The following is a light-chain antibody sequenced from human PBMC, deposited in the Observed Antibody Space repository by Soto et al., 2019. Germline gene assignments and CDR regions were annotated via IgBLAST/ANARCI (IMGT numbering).Light chain of an antibody. CDR2: DAS. CDR3: HHEHT. J-gene: IGKJ2*01. V-gene: IGKV3-11*01. CDR1: QSVGNY. Sequence: EIVLTQSPAALSLSPGERATLSCRASQSVGNYLAWYQQRPGQAPRLLVYDASKRATGIPARFSGSGSGPDFTLTISSLEPDDFAIYYCHHEHTFGQGTKLQIK.